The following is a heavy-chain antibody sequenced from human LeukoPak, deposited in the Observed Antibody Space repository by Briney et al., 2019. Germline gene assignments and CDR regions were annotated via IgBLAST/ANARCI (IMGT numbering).Heavy chain of an antibody. CDR3: AELGITMIGGV. CDR2: ISSSGSTI. J-gene: IGHJ6*04. CDR1: GFTFSSSE. V-gene: IGHV3-48*03. D-gene: IGHD3-10*02. Sequence: GGSLRLSCAASGFTFSSSEMNWVRQAPGKGLEWVSYISSSGSTIYYADSVKGRSTISRDNAKNSLYLQMSSLRAEDTAVYYCAELGITMIGGVWGKGTTVTISS.